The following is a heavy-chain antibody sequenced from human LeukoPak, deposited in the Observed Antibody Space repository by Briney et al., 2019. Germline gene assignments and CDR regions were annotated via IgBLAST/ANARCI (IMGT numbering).Heavy chain of an antibody. Sequence: SETLSLTCAVSAGSLSDYFWGWFCQPPGKGLEWLGDINYNGKNTYNPFLKSRVAVSADTSRNQFSLRLTSVTAADTAVYFCSMWQQNHDYWGQGTLVTVSS. J-gene: IGHJ4*02. CDR2: INYNGKN. V-gene: IGHV4-34*01. D-gene: IGHD2/OR15-2a*01. CDR1: AGSLSDYF. CDR3: SMWQQNHDY.